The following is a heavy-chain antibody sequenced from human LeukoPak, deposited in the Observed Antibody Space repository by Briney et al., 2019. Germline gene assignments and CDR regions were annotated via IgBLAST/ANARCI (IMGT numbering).Heavy chain of an antibody. V-gene: IGHV4-39*01. CDR1: GGSISSSSYY. D-gene: IGHD2-2*01. CDR2: IYYSGST. CDR3: ATIVVPAAIGVDY. J-gene: IGHJ4*02. Sequence: PSETLSLTCTVSGGSISSSSYYWGWIRQPPGKGLEWTGSIYYSGSTYYNPSLKSRVTISVDTSKNQFSLKLSSVTAADTAVYYCATIVVPAAIGVDYWGQGTLVTVSS.